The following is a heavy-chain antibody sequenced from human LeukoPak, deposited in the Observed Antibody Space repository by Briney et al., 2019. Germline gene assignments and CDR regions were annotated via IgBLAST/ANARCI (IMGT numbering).Heavy chain of an antibody. Sequence: GRSLRLSCAASGFTFSNYALHWVRQAPGKGLEWVSVVSHTGNTTYYADCVKGRFTISRDNSKNTLYLQMNSLTPDDTAIYCRMRMRLASPGNVYWGQGTLVSVSS. CDR1: GFTFSNYA. V-gene: IGHV3-30*04. CDR2: VSHTGNTT. CDR3: MRMRLASPGNVY. J-gene: IGHJ4*02. D-gene: IGHD6-13*01.